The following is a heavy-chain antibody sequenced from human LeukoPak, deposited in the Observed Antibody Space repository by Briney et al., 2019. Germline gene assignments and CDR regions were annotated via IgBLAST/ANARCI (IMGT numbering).Heavy chain of an antibody. J-gene: IGHJ4*02. D-gene: IGHD1-14*01. V-gene: IGHV4-39*07. CDR2: IYYSGST. CDR3: AREANHQIDY. CDR1: GGSISSSSYY. Sequence: SETLSLTCTVSGGSISSSSYYWGWIRQPPGKGLEWIGSIYYSGSTNYNPSLKSRVTISVDTSKNQFSLKLSSVTAADTAVYYCAREANHQIDYWGQGTLVTVSS.